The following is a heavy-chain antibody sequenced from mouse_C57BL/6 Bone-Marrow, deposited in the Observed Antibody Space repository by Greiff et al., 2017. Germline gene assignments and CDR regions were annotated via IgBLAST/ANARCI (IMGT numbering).Heavy chain of an antibody. Sequence: DVKLVESGGGLVKPGGSLKLSCAASGFTFSDYGMHWVRQAPEQGLEWVAYISSGSSTIYYADTVKGRFTISRDNAKNTLFLQMTSLGSEDTAMYYCARRNLRRWGQGTTLTVSA. J-gene: IGHJ2*01. CDR3: ARRNLRR. CDR1: GFTFSDYG. CDR2: ISSGSSTI. V-gene: IGHV5-17*01.